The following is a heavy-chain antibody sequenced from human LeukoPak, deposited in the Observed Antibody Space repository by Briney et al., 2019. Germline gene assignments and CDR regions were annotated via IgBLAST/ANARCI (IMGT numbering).Heavy chain of an antibody. CDR1: GGSFSGYY. CDR3: VREMGYSFKTFDI. J-gene: IGHJ3*02. D-gene: IGHD5-12*01. CDR2: ISHSGST. Sequence: SETLSLTCAVYGGSFSGYYWSWIRQSPGEGLEWIGSISHSGSTHYNPSLQSRITISVDTSKKQFSLKLSSVTAADTALYYCVREMGYSFKTFDIWGQGTMVTVSS. V-gene: IGHV4-34*01.